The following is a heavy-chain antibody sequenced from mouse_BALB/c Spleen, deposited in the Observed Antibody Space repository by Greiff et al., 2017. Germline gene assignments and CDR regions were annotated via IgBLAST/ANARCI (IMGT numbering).Heavy chain of an antibody. CDR2: ISSGSSTI. CDR3: ARRGCDGYWYFDV. J-gene: IGHJ1*01. Sequence: EVHLVESGGGLVQPGGSRKLSCAASGFTFSSFGMHWVRQAPEKGLEWVAYISSGSSTIYYADTVKGRFTISRDNPTNTLFLQMTSLRSEDTAMYYCARRGCDGYWYFDVWGAGTTVTVSS. V-gene: IGHV5-17*02. CDR1: GFTFSSFG.